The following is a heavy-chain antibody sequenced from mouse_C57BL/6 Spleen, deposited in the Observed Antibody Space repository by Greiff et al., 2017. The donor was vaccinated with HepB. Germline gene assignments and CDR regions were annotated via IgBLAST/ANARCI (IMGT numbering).Heavy chain of an antibody. CDR2: IHPNSGST. CDR3: ARDYDVFDY. V-gene: IGHV1-64*01. CDR1: GYTFTSYW. J-gene: IGHJ2*01. Sequence: QVQLQQSGAELVKPGASVKLSCKASGYTFTSYWMHWVKQRPGQGLEWIGMIHPNSGSTNYNEKFKSKATLTVDNSSSTAYMQLSSLTSEDSAVYYCARDYDVFDYWGQGTTLTVSS. D-gene: IGHD2-4*01.